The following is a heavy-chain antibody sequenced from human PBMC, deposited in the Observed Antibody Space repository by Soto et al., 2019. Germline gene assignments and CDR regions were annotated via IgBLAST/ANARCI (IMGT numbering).Heavy chain of an antibody. CDR3: AIDISGYYLPRAFEI. CDR1: GYTFSHYA. D-gene: IGHD3-22*01. Sequence: QAQLLQSGAEVERPGASVKVSCKASGYTFSHYAITWVRQAPGHGLEWMGRISTYNGNTSYAQNLQGRVTLTTDTSTSTAYMELRSLRSDDTAVYYCAIDISGYYLPRAFEIWGQGTMVTVSS. J-gene: IGHJ3*02. V-gene: IGHV1-18*01. CDR2: ISTYNGNT.